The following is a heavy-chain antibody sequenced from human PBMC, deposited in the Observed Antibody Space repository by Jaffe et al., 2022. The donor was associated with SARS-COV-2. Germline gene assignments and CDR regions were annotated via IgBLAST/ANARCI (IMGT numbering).Heavy chain of an antibody. CDR1: GFTFSSYS. CDR2: ISSSSSYI. J-gene: IGHJ6*02. D-gene: IGHD4-17*01. V-gene: IGHV3-21*01. CDR3: ARVSSHDYGDSPGGMDV. Sequence: EVQLVESGGGLVKPGGSLRLSCAASGFTFSSYSMNWVRQAPGKGLEWVSSISSSSSYIYYADSVKGRFTISRDNAKNSLYLQMNSLRAEDTAVYYCARVSSHDYGDSPGGMDVWGQGTTVTVSS.